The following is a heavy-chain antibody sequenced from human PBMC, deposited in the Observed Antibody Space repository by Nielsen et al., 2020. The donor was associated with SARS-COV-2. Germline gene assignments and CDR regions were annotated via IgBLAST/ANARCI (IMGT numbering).Heavy chain of an antibody. CDR3: ARGSFGELLSPFDS. Sequence: GGSLRLSCAASGFTFSSYSMTWVRQAPGKGLEWISYISDDNTIFYADSVKGRFTMSRDNAKNSLFLQMHSLRAEDTAVYYCARGSFGELLSPFDSWGRGTLVTVSS. CDR1: GFTFSSYS. J-gene: IGHJ4*02. V-gene: IGHV3-48*04. D-gene: IGHD3-10*01. CDR2: ISDDNTI.